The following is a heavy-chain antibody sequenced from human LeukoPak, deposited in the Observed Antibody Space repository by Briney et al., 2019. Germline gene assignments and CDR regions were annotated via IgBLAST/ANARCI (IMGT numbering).Heavy chain of an antibody. CDR1: DYTFSSGNY. CDR3: ARNDSSGYFDY. J-gene: IGHJ4*02. V-gene: IGHV4-38-2*01. CDR2: VYHSGST. Sequence: SETLTLTCAVSDYTFSSGNYRGCIQQPPRKGLEWIDSVYHSGSTHYSPSLKSRVTISIDTSKNSLSLQLNSLTAADTAVYYCARNDSSGYFDYWGQGTLVTVSS. D-gene: IGHD3-22*01.